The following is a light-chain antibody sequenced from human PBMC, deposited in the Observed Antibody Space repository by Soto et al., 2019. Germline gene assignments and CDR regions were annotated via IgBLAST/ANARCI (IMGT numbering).Light chain of an antibody. Sequence: QSVLTQPASVSGSPGQSITISCTGTSSDVGGYNYVSWYQQHPGKAPKLMIYDVSNRPSGVSNRFSGSKSGNTASLTISGLQAEDDADYYCSSYTSSSTLVFGGGTKSPS. CDR2: DVS. CDR1: SSDVGGYNY. CDR3: SSYTSSSTLV. J-gene: IGLJ3*02. V-gene: IGLV2-14*01.